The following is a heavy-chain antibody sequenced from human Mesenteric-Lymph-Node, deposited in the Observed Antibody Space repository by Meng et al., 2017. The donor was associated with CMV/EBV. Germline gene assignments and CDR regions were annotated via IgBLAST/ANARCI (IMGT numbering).Heavy chain of an antibody. CDR2: INSDGSST. V-gene: IGHV3-74*01. CDR3: AKEPRSYGTPFYYYYGMDV. Sequence: GESLKISCAASGFTFSSYWMHWVRQAPGKGLVWVSRINSDGSSTSYADSVKGRFTISRDNAKNTLYLQMNSLRAEDTAVYYCAKEPRSYGTPFYYYYGMDVWGQGTTVTVSS. D-gene: IGHD4-17*01. CDR1: GFTFSSYW. J-gene: IGHJ6*02.